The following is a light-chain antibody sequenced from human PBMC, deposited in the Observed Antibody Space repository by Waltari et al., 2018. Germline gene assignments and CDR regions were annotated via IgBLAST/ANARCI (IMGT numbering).Light chain of an antibody. CDR3: QQSYSTPVT. CDR1: QSISSY. Sequence: DIQLTQSPSSLSASVVGRVTITCRASQSISSYLHWYQQKPGKAPKRRIYAASSLQSGVPLRFSGSGSETDFYLTISSLQTEDLATYYCQQSYSTPVTFGGGTKVEIK. V-gene: IGKV1-39*01. J-gene: IGKJ4*01. CDR2: AAS.